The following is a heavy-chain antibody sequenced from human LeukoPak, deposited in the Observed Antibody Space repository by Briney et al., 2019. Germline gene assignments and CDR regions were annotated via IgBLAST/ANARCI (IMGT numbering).Heavy chain of an antibody. D-gene: IGHD5-12*01. CDR3: AGGIVATICDY. J-gene: IGHJ4*02. CDR1: GGSISSYY. Sequence: SGTLSLTCTVSGGSISSYYWSWIRQPPGKGLEWIGYIYYSGSTNYSPSLKSRVTISVDTSKNQFSLKLSSVTAADTAVYYCAGGIVATICDYWGQGTLVTVSS. CDR2: IYYSGST. V-gene: IGHV4-59*01.